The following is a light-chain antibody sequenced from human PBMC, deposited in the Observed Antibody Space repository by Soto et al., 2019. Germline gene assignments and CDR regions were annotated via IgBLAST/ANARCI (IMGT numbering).Light chain of an antibody. CDR1: QSIINW. CDR2: DAS. Sequence: IHMTQSPSTLSASVLYRLTITCLASQSIINWLAWYQQRPGKAPKLLIFDASNLQSGVPPRFSGSGSGTDFTLAISSLQPEDSATYYCLQDINYPWTFGQGTKVDIK. J-gene: IGKJ1*01. V-gene: IGKV1-5*01. CDR3: LQDINYPWT.